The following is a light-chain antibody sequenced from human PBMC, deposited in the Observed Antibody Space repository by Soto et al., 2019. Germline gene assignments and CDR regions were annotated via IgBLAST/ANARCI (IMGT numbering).Light chain of an antibody. V-gene: IGKV3-15*01. Sequence: EIVMTQSPATLSVSPGERASLSCRASQSVSSNLAWFQQKSGQAPRLLIYGASTRAPGIPARFSGSGSGTEFTLTISSLQSEDFAVYYCQQYNNWPPYTFGQGTKLELK. CDR1: QSVSSN. J-gene: IGKJ2*01. CDR3: QQYNNWPPYT. CDR2: GAS.